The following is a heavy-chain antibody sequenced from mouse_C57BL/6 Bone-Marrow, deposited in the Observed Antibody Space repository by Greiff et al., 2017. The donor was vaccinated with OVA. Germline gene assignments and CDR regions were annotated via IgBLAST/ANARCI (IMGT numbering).Heavy chain of an antibody. J-gene: IGHJ3*01. CDR1: GYTFTSYW. CDR2: IDPSDSYT. D-gene: IGHD2-1*01. CDR3: AREGGIYYGNFY. V-gene: IGHV1-69*01. Sequence: QVQLQQPGAELVMPGASVKLSCKASGYTFTSYWMHWVKQRPGQGLEWIGEIDPSDSYTNYNKKFKGQSTLSVDKSSSTAYMQLSSLTSEDSAVYYCAREGGIYYGNFYWGQGTLVTVSA.